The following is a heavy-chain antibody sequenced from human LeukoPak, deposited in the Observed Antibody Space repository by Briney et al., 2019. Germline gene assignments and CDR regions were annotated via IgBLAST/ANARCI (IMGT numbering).Heavy chain of an antibody. J-gene: IGHJ5*02. CDR3: VKGITMVRGVMNWFDP. CDR1: GFTFSSYA. CDR2: ISSNGGST. Sequence: GGSLRLSCSASGFTFSSYAMHWVRQAPGKGLEYVSAISSNGGSTYYADSVKGRFTISRDNSKNTLYLQMSSLRAEDTAVYYCVKGITMVRGVMNWFDPWAREPWSPSPQ. D-gene: IGHD3-10*01. V-gene: IGHV3-64D*06.